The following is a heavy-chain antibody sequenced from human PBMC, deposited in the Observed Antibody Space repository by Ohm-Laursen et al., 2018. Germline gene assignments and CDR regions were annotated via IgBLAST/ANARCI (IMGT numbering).Heavy chain of an antibody. V-gene: IGHV1-18*01. Sequence: ASVKVSCKASGYTFTSYGISWVRQAPGQGLEWMGWISAYNGNTNYAQKLQGRVTMTTDTSTSTAYMELRSLRSDDTAVYYRARDVLGYCSGGSCYGDWFDPWGQGTLVTVSS. CDR3: ARDVLGYCSGGSCYGDWFDP. D-gene: IGHD2-15*01. J-gene: IGHJ5*02. CDR2: ISAYNGNT. CDR1: GYTFTSYG.